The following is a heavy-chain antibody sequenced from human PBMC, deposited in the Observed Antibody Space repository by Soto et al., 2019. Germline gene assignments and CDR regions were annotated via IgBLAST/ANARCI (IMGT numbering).Heavy chain of an antibody. CDR1: GFTFSSYS. J-gene: IGHJ3*02. D-gene: IGHD3-3*01. CDR2: ISSSSSYI. V-gene: IGHV3-21*01. CDR3: ARELRFVGSTYYDFWSGYLRDDAFDI. Sequence: PGGSLRLSCAASGFTFSSYSMNWVRQAPGKGLEWVSSISSSSSYIYYADSVKGRFTISRDNAKNSLYLQMNSLRAEDTAVYYCARELRFVGSTYYDFWSGYLRDDAFDIWGQGTMVTVSS.